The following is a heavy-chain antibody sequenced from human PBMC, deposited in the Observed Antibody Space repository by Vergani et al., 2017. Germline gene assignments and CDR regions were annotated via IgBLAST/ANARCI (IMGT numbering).Heavy chain of an antibody. CDR2: INPSGGST. CDR3: AREKYDWAYFDY. J-gene: IGHJ4*02. CDR1: GYTFTSYY. Sequence: QVQLVQSGAEVKKPGAAVKVSCKASGYTFTSYYIHWVRQAPGQGLEWMGIINPSGGSTSYAQKFQGRVTMTRDTSTSTVYMEVSSLRSEDTAVYYCAREKYDWAYFDYWGQGTLVTVSS. D-gene: IGHD3-16*01. V-gene: IGHV1-46*01.